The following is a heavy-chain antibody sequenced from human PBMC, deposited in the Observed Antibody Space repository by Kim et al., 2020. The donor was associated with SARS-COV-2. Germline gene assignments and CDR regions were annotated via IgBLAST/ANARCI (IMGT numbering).Heavy chain of an antibody. V-gene: IGHV3-23*01. J-gene: IGHJ4*02. CDR1: GFTFSSYA. D-gene: IGHD6-13*01. CDR3: AKNKKILAAADRCLFDY. Sequence: GGSLRLSCAASGFTFSSYAMSWVRQAPGKGLEWVSAISGSGGSTYYADSVKGRFTISRDNSKNTLYLQMNSLRAEDTAVYYCAKNKKILAAADRCLFDYWGQGTLVTVSS. CDR2: ISGSGGST.